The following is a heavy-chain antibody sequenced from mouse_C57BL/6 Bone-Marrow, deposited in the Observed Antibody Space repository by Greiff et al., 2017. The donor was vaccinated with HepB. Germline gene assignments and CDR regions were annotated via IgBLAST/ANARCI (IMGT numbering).Heavy chain of an antibody. J-gene: IGHJ2*01. CDR3: ARDWKIYYYGSSYFDY. CDR2: INPGSGGT. CDR1: GYAFTNYL. Sequence: QVQLQQSGAELVRPGTSVKVSCKASGYAFTNYLIEWVKQRPGQGLEWIGVINPGSGGTNYNEKFKGKATLTADKSSSTAYMQLSSLTSEDSAVYFCARDWKIYYYGSSYFDYWGQGTTLTVSS. D-gene: IGHD1-1*01. V-gene: IGHV1-54*01.